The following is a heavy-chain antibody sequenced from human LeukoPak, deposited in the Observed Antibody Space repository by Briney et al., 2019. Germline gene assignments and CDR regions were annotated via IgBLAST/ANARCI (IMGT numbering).Heavy chain of an antibody. CDR2: TYYRSKWYN. CDR1: GDSVSNNNAA. D-gene: IGHD1-26*01. Sequence: SQTLSLTCAISGDSVSNNNAAWNRIRQSPSRGLEWLGRTYYRSKWYNDYAVSVKSRITINPDTSKNQFSLQLNSVTPEDAAVYYCVRGERGARFDPWGQGTLVTVSS. V-gene: IGHV6-1*01. J-gene: IGHJ5*02. CDR3: VRGERGARFDP.